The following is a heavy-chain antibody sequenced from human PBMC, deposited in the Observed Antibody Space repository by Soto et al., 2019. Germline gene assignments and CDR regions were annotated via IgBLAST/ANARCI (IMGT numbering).Heavy chain of an antibody. J-gene: IGHJ4*02. CDR1: GYTFTGCA. CDR3: ARAVAVPADFDY. V-gene: IGHV1-3*05. CDR2: INAGNGNT. D-gene: IGHD6-19*01. Sequence: QVQLVQSGAEEKKPGASVKVSCKASGYTFTGCAMHSVRQAPGHRLEWMGWINAGNGNTKYSQKFQGRVTITRDTSASTTYMELSSLRSDDTAVYYCARAVAVPADFDYWGQGTLVTVSS.